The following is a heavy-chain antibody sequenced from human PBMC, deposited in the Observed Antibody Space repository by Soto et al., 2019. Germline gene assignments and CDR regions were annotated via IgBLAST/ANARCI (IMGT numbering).Heavy chain of an antibody. V-gene: IGHV4-39*01. CDR3: SAHDSGGYYAEY. CDR1: GDSVTISDYY. D-gene: IGHD3-22*01. CDR2: IHYSGST. Sequence: QLQLQESGPGLVKPSETLSLTCTVSGDSVTISDYYWGWIRQPPGKGLEWIGSIHYSGSTYYNPSLRSRGTIPGDTSKKQFSLKLTSVSAADAAVYYCSAHDSGGYYAEYWGQGTLVTVSA. J-gene: IGHJ4*02.